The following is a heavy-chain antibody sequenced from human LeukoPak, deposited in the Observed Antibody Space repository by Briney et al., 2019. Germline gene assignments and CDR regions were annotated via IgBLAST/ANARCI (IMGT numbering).Heavy chain of an antibody. J-gene: IGHJ4*02. CDR2: INHSGST. CDR1: GGSSSGYY. CDR3: ARMRQWLVRGYFDY. V-gene: IGHV4-34*01. Sequence: SETLSLTCAVYGGSSSGYYWSWIRQPPGKGLEWIGEINHSGSTNYNPSLKSRVTISVDTSKNQLSLKLSSVTAADTAVYYCARMRQWLVRGYFDYWGQGTLVTVSS. D-gene: IGHD6-19*01.